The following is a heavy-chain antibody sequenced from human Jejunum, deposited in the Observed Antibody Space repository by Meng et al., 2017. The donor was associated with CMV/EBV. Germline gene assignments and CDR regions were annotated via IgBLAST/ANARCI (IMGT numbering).Heavy chain of an antibody. J-gene: IGHJ4*02. D-gene: IGHD6-19*01. CDR3: AKVGFGWYSIDY. V-gene: IGHV3-30*02. CDR2: IRYDGTVQ. Sequence: VQVVESGGGLGKPGGSRRLSCEAYGFTFSIYGMHWVRQAPGKGLEWVAFIRYDGTVQNYADSVKGRFTISRDNSWNMLSLEMNSLRPEDTAVYYCAKVGFGWYSIDYWGQGTLVTVSS. CDR1: GFTFSIYG.